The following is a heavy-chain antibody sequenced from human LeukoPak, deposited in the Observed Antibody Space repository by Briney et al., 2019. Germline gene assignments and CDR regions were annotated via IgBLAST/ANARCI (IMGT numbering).Heavy chain of an antibody. V-gene: IGHV1-8*01. CDR3: ASGIVGAWYYFDY. CDR2: MNPNSGNT. D-gene: IGHD1-26*01. J-gene: IGHJ4*02. CDR1: GYTFTSYD. Sequence: ASVTVSFKASGYTFTSYDINWVRQATGQGLEWMGWMNPNSGNTGYAQKFQGRVTMTRNTSISTAYMELSSLRSEDTAVYYCASGIVGAWYYFDYWGQGTLVTVSS.